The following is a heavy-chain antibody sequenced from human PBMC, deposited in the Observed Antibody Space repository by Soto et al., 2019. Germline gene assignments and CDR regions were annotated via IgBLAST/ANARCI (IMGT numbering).Heavy chain of an antibody. CDR2: IYYSGST. CDR1: GGSISSYY. J-gene: IGHJ3*02. Sequence: SETLSLTCTVSGGSISSYYWSWIRQPPGKGLEWIGYIYYSGSTNYSPSLKSRVTISVDTSKNQFSLKLSSVTAADTAVYYCARVWGGAFDIWGQGSMVTVSS. D-gene: IGHD3-10*01. CDR3: ARVWGGAFDI. V-gene: IGHV4-59*01.